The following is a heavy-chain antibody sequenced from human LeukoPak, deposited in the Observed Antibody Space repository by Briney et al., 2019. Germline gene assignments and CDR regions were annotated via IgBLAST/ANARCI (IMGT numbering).Heavy chain of an antibody. Sequence: GGSLRLSCAASGFTFSSYSMNWVRQAPGKGLEWLSSISSSSSYIYYADSVKGRFTISRDNAKNSLYLQMNSLRAEDTAVYYCAGVNYYDSSGYYHYWGQGTLVTVSS. CDR1: GFTFSSYS. V-gene: IGHV3-21*01. J-gene: IGHJ4*02. D-gene: IGHD3-22*01. CDR2: ISSSSSYI. CDR3: AGVNYYDSSGYYHY.